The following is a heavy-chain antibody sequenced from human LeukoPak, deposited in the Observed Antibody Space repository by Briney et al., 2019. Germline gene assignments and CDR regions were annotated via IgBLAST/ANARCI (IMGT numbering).Heavy chain of an antibody. D-gene: IGHD5-24*01. V-gene: IGHV3-21*01. CDR3: ARVRGYYYGMDV. CDR1: GFTFSSYS. CDR2: ISSSSSYI. J-gene: IGHJ6*02. Sequence: GGSLRLSCAASGFTFSSYSMNWVRQAPGKGLEWVSSISSSSSYIYYADSVKGRFTISRDNAKNSLYLRMNSLRAEDTAVYYCARVRGYYYGMDVWGQGTTVTVSS.